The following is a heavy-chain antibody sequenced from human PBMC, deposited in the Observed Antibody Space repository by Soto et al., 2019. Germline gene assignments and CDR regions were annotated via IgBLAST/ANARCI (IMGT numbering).Heavy chain of an antibody. Sequence: LSLTCIVSGVSVRSYTWSWVRQPANKGLEWIGRVFSSVSATYNPSLKSRVTITMDTPENRISLKLDSVTAADAGVYYCARDGMTTGDTWGPGTAVPVSS. D-gene: IGHD2-21*02. V-gene: IGHV4-4*07. CDR1: GVSVRSYT. CDR2: VFSSVSA. J-gene: IGHJ4*02. CDR3: ARDGMTTGDT.